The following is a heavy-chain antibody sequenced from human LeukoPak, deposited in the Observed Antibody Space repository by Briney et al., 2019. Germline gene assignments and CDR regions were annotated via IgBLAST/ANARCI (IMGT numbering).Heavy chain of an antibody. J-gene: IGHJ2*01. CDR1: GGSISRYY. CDR3: ARRKVGYSGYDHWYFDL. D-gene: IGHD5-12*01. CDR2: IYYIGNT. Sequence: KPSETLFLTFTVSGGSISRYYWGWIRQPPGKGLEWIGYIYYIGNTNYNPSLKSRVTISVDTSKNQFSLKLSSVTAADTAVYYCARRKVGYSGYDHWYFDLWGRGTLVTVSS. V-gene: IGHV4-59*08.